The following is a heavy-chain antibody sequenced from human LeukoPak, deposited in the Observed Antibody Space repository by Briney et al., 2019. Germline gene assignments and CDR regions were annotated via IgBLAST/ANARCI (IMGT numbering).Heavy chain of an antibody. CDR1: GGSFSGYY. Sequence: SETLSLTCAVYGGSFSGYYWSWIRQPPGKGLEWIGEINHSGSTNYNPSLKSRVTISVDKSKNQFSLKLSSVTAADTAVYYCARLGEAAGIAVAGRDFGDYWGQGTLVTVSS. D-gene: IGHD6-19*01. CDR3: ARLGEAAGIAVAGRDFGDY. J-gene: IGHJ4*02. V-gene: IGHV4-34*01. CDR2: INHSGST.